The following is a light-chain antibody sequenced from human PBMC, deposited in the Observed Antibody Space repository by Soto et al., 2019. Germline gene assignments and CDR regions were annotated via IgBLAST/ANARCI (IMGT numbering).Light chain of an antibody. CDR1: QSVSSSY. Sequence: EIVLTQSPGTRSLSPGERATLSCRASQSVSSSYLAWYQQKPGQAPRLLIYGASSRATGIPDRFSGSGSGTDFTLTISRLEPEDFAVYYSQQYDNWPLTFGGGTKVEIK. CDR3: QQYDNWPLT. J-gene: IGKJ4*01. V-gene: IGKV3-20*01. CDR2: GAS.